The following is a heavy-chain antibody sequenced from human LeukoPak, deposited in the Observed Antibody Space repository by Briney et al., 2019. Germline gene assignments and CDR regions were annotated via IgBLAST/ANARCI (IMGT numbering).Heavy chain of an antibody. D-gene: IGHD3-22*01. J-gene: IGHJ4*02. CDR2: IYYSGTT. Sequence: SETLSLTCTVSGGSISSGSSYWGWLRQPPGKGLEWIGSIYYSGTTYYNPSLKSRVTISGDTSKNQFSLKFSSVTAADTAVYYCARYYDSSGYYDPYYLDYWGQGTLVTVSS. CDR3: ARYYDSSGYYDPYYLDY. V-gene: IGHV4-39*07. CDR1: GGSISSGSSY.